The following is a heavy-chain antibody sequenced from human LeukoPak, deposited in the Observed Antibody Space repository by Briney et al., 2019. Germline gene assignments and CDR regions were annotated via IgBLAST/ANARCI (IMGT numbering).Heavy chain of an antibody. CDR2: ISSISSYI. Sequence: GGSLRLSCAASGFTFSSYSMNWVRQAPGKGLEWVSSISSISSYIYYADSVKGRFTISRSNTKNSLYLKMNSLRAEDTAVYYCARDLDSGSYHHPYYFDYWGQGTLVTVSS. D-gene: IGHD1-26*01. V-gene: IGHV3-21*01. CDR3: ARDLDSGSYHHPYYFDY. CDR1: GFTFSSYS. J-gene: IGHJ4*02.